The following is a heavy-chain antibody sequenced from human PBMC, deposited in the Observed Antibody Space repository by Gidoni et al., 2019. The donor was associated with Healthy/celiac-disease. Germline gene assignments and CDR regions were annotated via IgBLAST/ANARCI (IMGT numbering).Heavy chain of an antibody. D-gene: IGHD3-22*01. V-gene: IGHV5-51*01. Sequence: ISWKGSGYSFTSYWIGWVRQMPGKGLEWMGIIYPGDSDTRYSPSFQGQVTISADKSISTAYLQWSSLKASDTAMYYCARQTDYYDSSGYGNWFDPWGQGTLVTVSS. J-gene: IGHJ5*02. CDR1: GYSFTSYW. CDR2: IYPGDSDT. CDR3: ARQTDYYDSSGYGNWFDP.